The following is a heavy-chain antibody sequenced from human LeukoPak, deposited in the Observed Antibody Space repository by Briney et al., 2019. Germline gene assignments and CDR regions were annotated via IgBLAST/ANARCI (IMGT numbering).Heavy chain of an antibody. Sequence: GGSLRLSCAASGLTFSSYWMSWVRQAPGKGLEWVANIKQDGSEKYYVDSVKGRFTISRDNAKNSLYLQMNSLRAEDTAVYYCARDSLLWSGYLVWGQGTLVTVSS. CDR3: ARDSLLWSGYLV. CDR1: GLTFSSYW. D-gene: IGHD3-3*01. V-gene: IGHV3-7*01. CDR2: IKQDGSEK. J-gene: IGHJ4*02.